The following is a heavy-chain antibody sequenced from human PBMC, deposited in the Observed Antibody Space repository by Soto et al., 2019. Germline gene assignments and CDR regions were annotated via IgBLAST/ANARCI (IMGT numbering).Heavy chain of an antibody. J-gene: IGHJ4*02. V-gene: IGHV3-23*01. CDR1: GFSFSDYA. CDR3: AKVVRPSTTTTQPFNY. CDR2: ISRSGEFT. D-gene: IGHD4-17*01. Sequence: EVQLLESGGDLVQPGGSLSLSCAASGFSFSDYAMTWVRHAPGRVLQWVSGISRSGEFTYYADSVEGRFTISRDDSQNTLYLQMRSLRAEDTAVYYCAKVVRPSTTTTQPFNYWGQGTLVTVSS.